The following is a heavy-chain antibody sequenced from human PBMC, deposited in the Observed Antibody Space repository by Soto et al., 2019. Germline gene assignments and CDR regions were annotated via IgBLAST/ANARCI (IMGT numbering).Heavy chain of an antibody. CDR3: ARGTWYYDLLTGYFPSFFDF. V-gene: IGHV1-69*13. J-gene: IGHJ4*02. CDR2: IIPIFGTA. Sequence: SVKVSCKASGGTFSSYAISWVRQAPGQGLEWMGGIIPIFGTANYAQKFQGRVTITADESTTTAYMELSTLTSEDTAVYYCARGTWYYDLLTGYFPSFFDFWGQGTLVTVSS. CDR1: GGTFSSYA. D-gene: IGHD3-9*01.